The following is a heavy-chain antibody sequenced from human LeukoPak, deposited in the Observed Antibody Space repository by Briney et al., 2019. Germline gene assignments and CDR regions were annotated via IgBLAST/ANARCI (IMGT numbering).Heavy chain of an antibody. J-gene: IGHJ5*02. CDR1: GGSFSGYY. V-gene: IGHV4-34*01. D-gene: IGHD2-15*01. CDR2: INHSGST. Sequence: SETLSLTCAVYGGSFSGYYWSWIRQPPGKGLEWIGEINHSGSTNYNPSLKSRVTISVDTSKNQFSLKLSSVTAADTAVYYCAREVDGHCSGGSCYSDWFDPRGQGTLVTVSS. CDR3: AREVDGHCSGGSCYSDWFDP.